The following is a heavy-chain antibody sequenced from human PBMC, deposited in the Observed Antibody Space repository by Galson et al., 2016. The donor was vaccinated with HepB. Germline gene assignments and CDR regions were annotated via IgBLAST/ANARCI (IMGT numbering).Heavy chain of an antibody. CDR2: IHADGSWR. D-gene: IGHD3-10*01. CDR1: GFSFSNSW. CDR3: ARDPAFGALDY. V-gene: IGHV3-7*01. J-gene: IGHJ4*02. Sequence: SLRLSCADSGFSFSNSWRTWVRQTLEKGLEWVADIHADGSWRAYIDSVKGRFTISRDNVDNLLYLQMSGLRVEDMALYFCARDPAFGALDYWGQGALVTVSS.